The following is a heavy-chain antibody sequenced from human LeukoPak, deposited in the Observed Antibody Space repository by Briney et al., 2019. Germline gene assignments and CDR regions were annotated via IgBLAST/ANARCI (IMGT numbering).Heavy chain of an antibody. J-gene: IGHJ4*02. D-gene: IGHD2/OR15-2a*01. CDR2: ITRSSSTI. V-gene: IGHV3-48*01. Sequence: GGSLRLSCAVSGFTFSWYSMNWVRQAPGKGLEWLSYITRSSSTIYYADSVKGRFTISRDNAKNSLYLQMNSLRVDDTAVYYCARTVIAGSYYFDYWGQGTLVTVSS. CDR1: GFTFSWYS. CDR3: ARTVIAGSYYFDY.